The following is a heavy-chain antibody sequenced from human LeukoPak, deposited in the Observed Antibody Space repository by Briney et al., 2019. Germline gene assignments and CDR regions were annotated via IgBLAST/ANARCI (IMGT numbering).Heavy chain of an antibody. J-gene: IGHJ3*02. CDR3: ARGRLDAFDI. D-gene: IGHD3-16*01. Sequence: GGSLRLSCAASGFTFSGYYMSWIRQAPGKGLEWVSYISGSGTTTFFADSVKGRFTISRDNAKNSLYLQMNSLRAEDTAVYYCARGRLDAFDIWGQGTMVTVSS. V-gene: IGHV3-11*01. CDR2: ISGSGTTT. CDR1: GFTFSGYY.